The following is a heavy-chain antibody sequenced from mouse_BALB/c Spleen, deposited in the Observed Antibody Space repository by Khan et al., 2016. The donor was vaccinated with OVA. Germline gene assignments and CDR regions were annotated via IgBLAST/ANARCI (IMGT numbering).Heavy chain of an antibody. CDR1: GYSFTSHT. D-gene: IGHD2-14*01. J-gene: IGHJ4*01. V-gene: IGHV1-4*01. CDR3: ARRTTGCALGY. Sequence: QVTLKESGAELARPGASVKMSCKASGYSFTSHTMHWVKQRPGQGLEWIGYINPRSGYTNYNQKFNDKATLTADKSSSTAYMQLSSLTSEDSAVXYCARRTTGCALGYWGQGASVTVSS. CDR2: INPRSGYT.